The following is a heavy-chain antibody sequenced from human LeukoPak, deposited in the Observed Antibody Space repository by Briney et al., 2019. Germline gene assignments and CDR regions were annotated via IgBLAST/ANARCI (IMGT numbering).Heavy chain of an antibody. D-gene: IGHD2-2*01. J-gene: IGHJ3*02. CDR1: GFTFSSYS. CDR3: ARDVPAAPSGGVDAFDI. V-gene: IGHV3-48*04. CDR2: IGSSSSAI. Sequence: GGSLRLSCVASGFTFSSYSMNWVRQAPGKGLEWVSYIGSSSSAIYYADSVKGRFTISRDNAKNSLYLQMNSLRAEDTAVYYCARDVPAAPSGGVDAFDIWGQGTMVTVSS.